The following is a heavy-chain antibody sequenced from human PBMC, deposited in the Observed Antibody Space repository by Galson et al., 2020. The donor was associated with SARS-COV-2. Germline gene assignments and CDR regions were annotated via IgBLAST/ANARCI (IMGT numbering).Heavy chain of an antibody. J-gene: IGHJ4*02. D-gene: IGHD4-17*01. V-gene: IGHV3-15*01. CDR1: GFTFSNAW. CDR3: TTDLRDYGDLDY. CDR2: IKSKTDGGTT. Sequence: GESLKISCAASGFTFSNAWMSWVRQAPGKGLEWVGRIKSKTDGGTTDYAAPVKGRFTISRDDSKNTLYLQMNSLNTEDTAVYYCTTDLRDYGDLDYWGQGTLVTVSS.